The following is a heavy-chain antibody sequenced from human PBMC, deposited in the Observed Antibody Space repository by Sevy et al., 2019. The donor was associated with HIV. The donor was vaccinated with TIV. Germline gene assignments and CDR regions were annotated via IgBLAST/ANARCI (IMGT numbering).Heavy chain of an antibody. D-gene: IGHD2-8*01. J-gene: IGHJ4*02. V-gene: IGHV3-23*01. CDR3: VREGCTKPHDY. Sequence: GGSLRLSCAASGFTFSRYTMTWVRQAPGKGLEWVSTFCFGDGTMNYDDSAKGRFTISRENSKNTLYLQMNSLRAEDTAIYYCVREGCTKPHDYWGQGTLVTVSS. CDR1: GFTFSRYT. CDR2: FCFGDGTM.